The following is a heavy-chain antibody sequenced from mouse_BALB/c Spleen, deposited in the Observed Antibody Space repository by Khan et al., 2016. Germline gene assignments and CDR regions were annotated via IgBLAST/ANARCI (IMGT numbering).Heavy chain of an antibody. D-gene: IGHD2-4*01. Sequence: VQLQQSGAELVKPGASVKLSCTASGFNIKDTYMHWVKQRPEQGLEWIGRIDPANGNTKYDPKFQGKATITADTSSNTAYLQLSSLTSEDTAVYYCARARLRVYYFVYWGQGTTLTVSS. CDR1: GFNIKDTY. CDR2: IDPANGNT. J-gene: IGHJ2*01. CDR3: ARARLRVYYFVY. V-gene: IGHV14-3*02.